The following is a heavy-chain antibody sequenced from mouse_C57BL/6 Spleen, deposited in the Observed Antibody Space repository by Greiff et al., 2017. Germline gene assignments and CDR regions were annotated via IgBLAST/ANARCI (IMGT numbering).Heavy chain of an antibody. CDR2: ISDGGSYT. V-gene: IGHV5-4*01. CDR1: GFTFSSYA. CDR3: AREDY. Sequence: EVKLVESGGGLVKPGGSLKLSCAASGFTFSSYAMSWVRQTPEKRLEWVATISDGGSYTYYPDNVKGRFTISRDKAKNNLYLQMSHLKSEDTAMYYCAREDYWGQGTTLTVSS. J-gene: IGHJ2*01.